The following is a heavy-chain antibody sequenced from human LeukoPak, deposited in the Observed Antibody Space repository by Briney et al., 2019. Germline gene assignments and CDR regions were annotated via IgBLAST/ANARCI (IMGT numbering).Heavy chain of an antibody. Sequence: PGGSLRLSRAASGFTFSSYEMNWVRQAPGKGLEWVSYISSSGSTIYYADSVRGRFTISRDNAKNSLYLQMNSLRAEDTAVYYWARVGGRVGGAFDIWGQGTMVTVSS. CDR2: ISSSGSTI. CDR3: ARVGGRVGGAFDI. V-gene: IGHV3-48*03. D-gene: IGHD3-16*01. J-gene: IGHJ3*02. CDR1: GFTFSSYE.